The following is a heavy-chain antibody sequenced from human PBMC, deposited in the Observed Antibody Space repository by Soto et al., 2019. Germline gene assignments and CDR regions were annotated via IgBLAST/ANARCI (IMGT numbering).Heavy chain of an antibody. CDR3: ARGSYYDSSGYYGP. D-gene: IGHD3-22*01. CDR2: IYYSGST. CDR1: GGSISSGGYY. Sequence: PSETLSLTCTVSGGSISSGGYYWSWIRQHPGKGLEWIGYIYYSGSTYYNPSLKSRVTISVDTSKNQFSLKLSSVTAVDTAVYYCARGSYYDSSGYYGPWGQGTLVTVSS. J-gene: IGHJ5*02. V-gene: IGHV4-31*03.